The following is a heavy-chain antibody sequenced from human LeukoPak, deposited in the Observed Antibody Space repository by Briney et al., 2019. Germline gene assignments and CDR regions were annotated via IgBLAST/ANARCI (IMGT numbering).Heavy chain of an antibody. V-gene: IGHV3-33*01. D-gene: IGHD2-2*01. Sequence: GGSLRLSCAASGFTFSSYGMHGVRQAPGKGREWVAVIWYDGSNKYYADSVKGRFTISRDNSKNTLYLQINSLRAEDTAVYYCARDRVPAAMEGGNWFDPWGQGTLVTVSS. CDR1: GFTFSSYG. J-gene: IGHJ5*02. CDR3: ARDRVPAAMEGGNWFDP. CDR2: IWYDGSNK.